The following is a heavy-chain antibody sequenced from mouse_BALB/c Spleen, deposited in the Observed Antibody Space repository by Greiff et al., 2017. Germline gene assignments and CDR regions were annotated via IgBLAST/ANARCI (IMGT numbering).Heavy chain of an antibody. D-gene: IGHD1-3*01. CDR2: IWGGGST. Sequence: VQRVESGPGLVAPSQSLSITCTVSGFSLTDYGVSWIRQPPGKGLEWLGVIWGGGSTYYNSALKSRLSISKDNSKSQVFLKMNSLQTDDTAMYYCAKQRNFGTSFMDYWGQGTSVTVSS. V-gene: IGHV2-6-5*01. CDR3: AKQRNFGTSFMDY. J-gene: IGHJ4*01. CDR1: GFSLTDYG.